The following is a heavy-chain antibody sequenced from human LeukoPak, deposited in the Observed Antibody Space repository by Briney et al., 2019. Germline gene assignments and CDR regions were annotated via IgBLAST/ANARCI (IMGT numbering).Heavy chain of an antibody. CDR1: GYTFTGYY. V-gene: IGHV1-2*02. CDR3: ARVHHYQDYSSGWSDY. J-gene: IGHJ4*02. Sequence: ASVKVSCKASGYTFTGYYMHWVRQAPGQGLEWMGWINPNSGGTNYAQKFQGRVTMTRDTSISTAYMELSRLRSDDTAVYYCARVHHYQDYSSGWSDYWGQGTLVTVSS. D-gene: IGHD6-19*01. CDR2: INPNSGGT.